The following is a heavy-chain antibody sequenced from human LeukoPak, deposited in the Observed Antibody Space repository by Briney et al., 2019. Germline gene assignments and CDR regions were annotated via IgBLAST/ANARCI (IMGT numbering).Heavy chain of an antibody. CDR2: ISVYNGNP. CDR1: GYTFTSYG. J-gene: IGHJ6*03. D-gene: IGHD3-10*01. V-gene: IGHV1-18*01. CDR3: ARKRGYYYGSGLGLYYYYYYYMDV. Sequence: ASVKVSCKASGYTFTSYGISWVRRAPGQGLEWMGWISVYNGNPNYAQKLQGSVTMHTDTYTSTAYMELGSLRSDDTAVYYCARKRGYYYGSGLGLYYYYYYYMDVWGKETTVTVSS.